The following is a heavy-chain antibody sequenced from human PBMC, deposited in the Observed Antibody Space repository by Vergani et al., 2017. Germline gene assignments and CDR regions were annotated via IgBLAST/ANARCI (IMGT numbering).Heavy chain of an antibody. CDR1: GFTFSDYY. J-gene: IGHJ2*01. CDR2: ISSSSSYT. V-gene: IGHV3-11*05. CDR3: ARSGATVTSAPPYWYFDL. D-gene: IGHD4-17*01. Sequence: QVQLVESGGGLVKPGGSLRLSCAASGFTFSDYYMSWIRQAPGKGLEWVSYISSSSSYTNYADSVKGRFTISRDNAKNSLYLQMNSLRAEDTAVYYCARSGATVTSAPPYWYFDLWGRGTLVTVSS.